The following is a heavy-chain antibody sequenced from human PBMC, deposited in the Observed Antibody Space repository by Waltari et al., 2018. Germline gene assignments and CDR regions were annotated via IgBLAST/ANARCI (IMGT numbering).Heavy chain of an antibody. CDR1: GGSISSGGYS. V-gene: IGHV4-30-2*01. CDR2: IYHRGST. D-gene: IGHD3-3*01. J-gene: IGHJ3*02. CDR3: ARGLYYDFWSGYFDAFDI. Sequence: QLQLQESGSGLVKPSQTLSLTCAVSGGSISSGGYSWSWIRQPPGKGLEWIGYIYHRGSTYYNPSLKSRVTISVDRSKNQFSLKLSSVTAADTAVYYCARGLYYDFWSGYFDAFDIWGQGTMVTVSS.